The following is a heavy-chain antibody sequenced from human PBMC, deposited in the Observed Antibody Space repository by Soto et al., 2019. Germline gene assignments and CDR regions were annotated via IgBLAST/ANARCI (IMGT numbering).Heavy chain of an antibody. Sequence: EVQLVESGGGFIYPGGSLRLSCAASGLTISNAWMNWVRQAPGKGLEWVGRIKTNTAGGATDYAAAVKGRFTVSRDDSKNTLYLQMNSLKTEDTAVYYCTTGSVEGVWGQVTTVTVSS. D-gene: IGHD2-15*01. J-gene: IGHJ6*02. V-gene: IGHV3-15*07. CDR2: IKTNTAGGAT. CDR1: GLTISNAW. CDR3: TTGSVEGV.